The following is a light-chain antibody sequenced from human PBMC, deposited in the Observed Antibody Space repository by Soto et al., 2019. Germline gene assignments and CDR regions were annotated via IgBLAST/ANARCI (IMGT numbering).Light chain of an antibody. Sequence: EIVMTQSPATLSVSPGERATLSCRARQSVSSNLAWYQQKPGQAPRLLIYGASTRATGIPARFSGSRSGTEFTLTISSLQSEDFAVYYCQQYNNWPRTFGQGTKVEIK. J-gene: IGKJ1*01. CDR3: QQYNNWPRT. V-gene: IGKV3-15*01. CDR2: GAS. CDR1: QSVSSN.